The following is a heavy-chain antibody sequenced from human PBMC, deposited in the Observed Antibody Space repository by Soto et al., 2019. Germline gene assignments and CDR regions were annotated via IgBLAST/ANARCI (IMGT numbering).Heavy chain of an antibody. CDR3: ARMFDNCVNGNWFDP. V-gene: IGHV6-1*01. J-gene: IGHJ5*02. D-gene: IGHD1-20*01. CDR2: TYYRSKWYS. CDR1: GDSVSSNSAA. Sequence: SQTLSLTCAISGDSVSSNSAAWNWIRQSPARGLEWLGRTYYRSKWYSYYAPSVKSRITIKPDTSKNQFSLKLASVTTADTAVYYCARMFDNCVNGNWFDPWGQGTLVTVSS.